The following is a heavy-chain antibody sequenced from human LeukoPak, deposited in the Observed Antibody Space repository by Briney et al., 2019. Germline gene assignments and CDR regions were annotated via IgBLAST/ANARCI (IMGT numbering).Heavy chain of an antibody. V-gene: IGHV3-23*01. CDR3: AKEDCSSTSCYLALYYFDY. D-gene: IGHD2-2*01. Sequence: RGSLRLSCAASGFTFSSYAMSWVRQAPGKGLEWVSAISGSGGSTYYADSVKGRFTISRDNSKNTLYPQMNSLRAEDTAVYYCAKEDCSSTSCYLALYYFDYWGQGTLVTVSS. CDR2: ISGSGGST. J-gene: IGHJ4*02. CDR1: GFTFSSYA.